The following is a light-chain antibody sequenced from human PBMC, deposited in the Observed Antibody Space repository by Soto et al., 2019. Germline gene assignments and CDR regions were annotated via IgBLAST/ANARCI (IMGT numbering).Light chain of an antibody. CDR2: GAS. V-gene: IGKV3-20*01. CDR1: QSVSSSY. CDR3: QQYGSSPPIT. Sequence: IVLTQSPGNVSWSAGERATLSCRASQSVSSSYLAWYQQKPGQAPRLLIYGASSRATGIPDRFSGSGSGTDFTLTISRLEPEDFAVYYCQQYGSSPPITCGQGTRLEIK. J-gene: IGKJ5*01.